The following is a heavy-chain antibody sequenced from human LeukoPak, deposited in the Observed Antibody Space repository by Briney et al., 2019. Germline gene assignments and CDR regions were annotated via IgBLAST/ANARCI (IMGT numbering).Heavy chain of an antibody. J-gene: IGHJ5*02. V-gene: IGHV1-46*04. D-gene: IGHD3-3*02. CDR1: GYTFTSYY. CDR3: ARERELASDPRYIDP. CDR2: FNPRVGST. Sequence: ASGKVSWKAEGYTFTSYYMRWVRQAPGEGREWMGIFNPRVGSTSYAQTLQGRGTMTRNTSTSTVYIELSRLRSEDTAAYDCARERELASDPRYIDPWGQGTLVTVSS.